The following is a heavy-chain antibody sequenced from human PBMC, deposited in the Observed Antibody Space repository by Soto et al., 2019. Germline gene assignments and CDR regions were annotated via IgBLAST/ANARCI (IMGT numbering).Heavy chain of an antibody. J-gene: IGHJ6*02. D-gene: IGHD3-3*02. Sequence: GASVKVSCKASGYTFTSYGISWVRQAPGQGLEWMGWISAYNGNTNYAQKFQGWVTMTRDTSISTAYMELSRLRSDDTAVYYCARDNPAFHFWSGYYRSQSYYGMDVWGQGTTVTVSS. CDR2: ISAYNGNT. CDR1: GYTFTSYG. V-gene: IGHV1-18*01. CDR3: ARDNPAFHFWSGYYRSQSYYGMDV.